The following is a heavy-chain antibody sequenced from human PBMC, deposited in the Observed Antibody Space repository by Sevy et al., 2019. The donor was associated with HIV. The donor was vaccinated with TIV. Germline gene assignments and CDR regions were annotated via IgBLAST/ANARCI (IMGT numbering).Heavy chain of an antibody. CDR2: IIPIFGTA. J-gene: IGHJ4*02. V-gene: IGHV1-69*13. Sequence: ASVKVSCKASGGTFSSYAISWVRQAPGQGLEWMGGIIPIFGTANYAQKFQGRVTITADESTSTAYMELSSLRSEDTAVYCCARVVGGSMVRGVMPGGYFDYWGQGTLVTVSS. D-gene: IGHD3-10*01. CDR3: ARVVGGSMVRGVMPGGYFDY. CDR1: GGTFSSYA.